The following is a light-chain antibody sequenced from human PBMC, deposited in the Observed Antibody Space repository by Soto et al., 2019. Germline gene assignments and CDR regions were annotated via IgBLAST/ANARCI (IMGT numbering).Light chain of an antibody. Sequence: DIQMTQSPSSLSASVGDRVTITCRASQSISSYLNWYQQKPGKAPKVLIYKASSLESGVPSRFSGSGSGTEFTLTISSLQPGDFATYYCQQYRSHPLTFGGGTKVEIK. J-gene: IGKJ4*01. CDR2: KAS. CDR3: QQYRSHPLT. CDR1: QSISSY. V-gene: IGKV1-5*03.